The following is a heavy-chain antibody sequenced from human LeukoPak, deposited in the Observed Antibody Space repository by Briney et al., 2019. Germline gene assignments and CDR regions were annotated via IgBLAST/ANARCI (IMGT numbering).Heavy chain of an antibody. V-gene: IGHV1-8*01. CDR3: ARAAAGWGYYYYYYMDV. Sequence: WASVKVSCKASGYTFTSYDINWVRQATGRGLEWMGWMKPNSGNIGYAHKFQGRVTMTRNTSISTAYMELSSLRSEDTAVYYCARAAAGWGYYYYYYMDVWGKGTTVTVSS. CDR2: MKPNSGNI. D-gene: IGHD6-13*01. CDR1: GYTFTSYD. J-gene: IGHJ6*03.